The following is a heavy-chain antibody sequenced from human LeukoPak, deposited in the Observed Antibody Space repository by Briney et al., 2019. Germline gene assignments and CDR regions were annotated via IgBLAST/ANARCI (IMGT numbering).Heavy chain of an antibody. Sequence: ASVKVTCQASGYTFTGYYMHWVRQAPGQGLEWMGWINPNSGGTNYAQKFQGRVTMTRDTSISTAYMELSRLRSDDTAVYYCASSAVAGTGEFDYWGQGTLVTVSS. V-gene: IGHV1-2*02. J-gene: IGHJ4*02. D-gene: IGHD6-19*01. CDR2: INPNSGGT. CDR3: ASSAVAGTGEFDY. CDR1: GYTFTGYY.